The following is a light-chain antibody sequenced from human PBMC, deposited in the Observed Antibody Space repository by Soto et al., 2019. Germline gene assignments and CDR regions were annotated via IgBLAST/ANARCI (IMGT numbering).Light chain of an antibody. CDR3: QQYNNWPTWT. Sequence: EIVMTQSPATLSVSPGERVTLXXRARQSVGRNLAWYQQKPGQAPRLXXYGASTRATGIPARFSGSGSETEFTLTISSLQAEDSAVYFCQQYNNWPTWTFGQGTKVDIK. V-gene: IGKV3-15*01. CDR1: QSVGRN. CDR2: GAS. J-gene: IGKJ1*01.